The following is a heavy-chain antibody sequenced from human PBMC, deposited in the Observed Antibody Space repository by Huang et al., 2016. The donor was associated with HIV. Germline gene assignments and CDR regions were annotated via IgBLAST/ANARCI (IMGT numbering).Heavy chain of an antibody. CDR1: GGNFSSYA. V-gene: IGHV1-69*13. CDR2: SIPIFGTA. Sequence: QVLLVQSGAEVRKPGSSVKVSCTAFGGNFSSYAISWVRQAPGQGLEGMGGSIPIFGTANYTQKFQGRVTITVDESTNTGYMELTRLTSEDTAVYYCARTAYSYGFRQGYNWFDPWGQGTPVTVSS. D-gene: IGHD5-18*01. J-gene: IGHJ5*02. CDR3: ARTAYSYGFRQGYNWFDP.